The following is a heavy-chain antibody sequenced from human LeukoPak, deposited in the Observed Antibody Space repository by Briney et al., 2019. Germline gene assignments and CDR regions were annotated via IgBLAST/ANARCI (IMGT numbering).Heavy chain of an antibody. CDR2: ISSSGSTI. CDR3: AKDRCSNGIGCLYYYMDV. V-gene: IGHV3-48*03. Sequence: GGSLRLSCAASGFTFSSYEMSWVRQAPGKGLEWVSYISSSGSTIYYADSVKGRFTISRDSSKNILYLQMNSLRAEDTAVYYCAKDRCSNGIGCLYYYMDVWGKGTTVTISS. CDR1: GFTFSSYE. D-gene: IGHD2-8*01. J-gene: IGHJ6*03.